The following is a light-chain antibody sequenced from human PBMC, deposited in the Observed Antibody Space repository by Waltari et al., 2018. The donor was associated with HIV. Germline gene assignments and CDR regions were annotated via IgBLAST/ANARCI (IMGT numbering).Light chain of an antibody. CDR2: VGTGGSVG. Sequence: QPVLTQPPSASASLGASVTLTCTLSSGYSNYKVDWYQQRPGKGPRFVMRVGTGGSVGSKGDGIPGRFSVLGSGLNRYRTIKNIQEEDESDYHCGADHGSGSNFVKVFGGGTKLTVL. CDR1: SGYSNYK. CDR3: GADHGSGSNFVKV. J-gene: IGLJ2*01. V-gene: IGLV9-49*01.